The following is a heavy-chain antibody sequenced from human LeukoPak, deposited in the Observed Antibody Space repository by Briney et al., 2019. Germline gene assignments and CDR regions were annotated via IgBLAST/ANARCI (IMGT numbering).Heavy chain of an antibody. CDR3: AKDLSSIAVAAYFDY. J-gene: IGHJ4*02. CDR2: ISGSGGST. V-gene: IGHV3-23*01. D-gene: IGHD6-19*01. CDR1: GFTFSSYA. Sequence: GGSLRLSCAASGFTFSSYAMSWVRQAPGKGLEWVSAISGSGGSTYYADAVKGRFTISRDNSKNTLYLKMNSLRAEDTAVYYCAKDLSSIAVAAYFDYWGQGTLVTVSS.